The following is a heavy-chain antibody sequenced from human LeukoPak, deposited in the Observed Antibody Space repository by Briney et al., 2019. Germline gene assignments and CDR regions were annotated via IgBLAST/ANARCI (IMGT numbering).Heavy chain of an antibody. CDR3: AKDWGITMIT. Sequence: QPGGSLRLSCAASGFTFDDYAMHWVRQAPGKGLEWVSLISGDGGRAFYADSVKGRFTISRDNDKNSLFLQMNSLRIEDTALYYCAKDWGITMITWGQGTMVTVSS. V-gene: IGHV3-43*02. CDR2: ISGDGGRA. D-gene: IGHD3-22*01. CDR1: GFTFDDYA. J-gene: IGHJ3*01.